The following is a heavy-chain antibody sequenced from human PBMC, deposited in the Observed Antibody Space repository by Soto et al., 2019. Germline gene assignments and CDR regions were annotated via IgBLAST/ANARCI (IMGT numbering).Heavy chain of an antibody. CDR2: INPSGGST. D-gene: IGHD1-7*01. CDR3: AREITGTTKRGVVWFDP. J-gene: IGHJ5*02. Sequence: ASVKVSCKASGYTFTSYYMHWVRQAPGQGLEWMGIINPSGGSTSYAQKLQGRVTMTRDTSTSTVYMELSSLRSEDTAVYYCAREITGTTKRGVVWFDPWGQGTLVPVSS. V-gene: IGHV1-46*01. CDR1: GYTFTSYY.